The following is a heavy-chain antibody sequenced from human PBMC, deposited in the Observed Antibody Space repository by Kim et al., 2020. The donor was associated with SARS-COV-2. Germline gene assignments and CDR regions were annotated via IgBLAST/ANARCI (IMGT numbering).Heavy chain of an antibody. V-gene: IGHV3-74*01. CDR1: GFTFSSYW. J-gene: IGHJ4*01. Sequence: GGSLRLSCTASGFTFSSYWMHWVRQAPGEGPVWVARANNDGRSTSYADSVRGRFTISRDNAKNTLDLQMNSLRAEDTAVYYCVRGPQGTYDYWGHGTLVTVSS. CDR2: ANNDGRST. CDR3: VRGPQGTYDY.